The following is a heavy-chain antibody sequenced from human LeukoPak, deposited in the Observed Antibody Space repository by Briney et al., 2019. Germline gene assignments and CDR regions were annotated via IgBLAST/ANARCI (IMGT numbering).Heavy chain of an antibody. Sequence: SETLSLTCTVSGGSITSHFWGWIRQPPGKGLEWIGTIYYSGNTYYNPSLKFRVTMSVDTSKNQFSLNLSSVNAADTAVYYCARRGISGWFDPWGQGILVTVSS. D-gene: IGHD6-13*01. J-gene: IGHJ5*02. CDR2: IYYSGNT. V-gene: IGHV4-39*01. CDR3: ARRGISGWFDP. CDR1: GGSITSHF.